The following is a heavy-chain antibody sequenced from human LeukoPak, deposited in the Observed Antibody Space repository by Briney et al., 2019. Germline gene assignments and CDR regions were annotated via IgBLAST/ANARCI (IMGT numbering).Heavy chain of an antibody. CDR2: IDTSSSTM. Sequence: GGSLRLSRVASAFTFSDYRMKWVRQAPGKGLEWISYIDTSSSTMYYADSVMGRFTISRDNAKESQYLQMNSLRDEDTAVYYCVIECDSWGPNNLDLWGQGTMVTVSS. D-gene: IGHD7-27*01. V-gene: IGHV3-48*02. J-gene: IGHJ3*01. CDR3: VIECDSWGPNNLDL. CDR1: AFTFSDYR.